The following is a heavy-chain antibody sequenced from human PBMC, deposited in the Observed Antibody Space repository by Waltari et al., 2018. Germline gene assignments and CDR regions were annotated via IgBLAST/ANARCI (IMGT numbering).Heavy chain of an antibody. Sequence: QVQLQQSGPGLVKPSQTLSLTCSISGDSVSSNRAAWNWIRQSPSRGLEWLGRTYYKSKWNYDYAVSVKSRITIILDTSKNQVSLQLNSVTPEDTAVYYCARGGIAAPGFHYWGQGTLVTVSS. V-gene: IGHV6-1*01. D-gene: IGHD6-13*01. CDR1: GDSVSSNRAA. CDR2: TYYKSKWNY. J-gene: IGHJ4*02. CDR3: ARGGIAAPGFHY.